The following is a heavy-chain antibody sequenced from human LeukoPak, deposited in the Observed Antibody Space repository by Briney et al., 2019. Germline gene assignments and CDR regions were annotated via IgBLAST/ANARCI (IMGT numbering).Heavy chain of an antibody. Sequence: AGGSLRLSCAASGFTFSSYAMSWVRQAPGKGLEWVSTISGSGAGTYYPDSVKGRFTISRDNSKNTLYLQMNSLRAEDTAVYYCAKDAFHDSSGYYSPFDYWGQGILVTVSS. J-gene: IGHJ4*02. CDR1: GFTFSSYA. D-gene: IGHD3-22*01. V-gene: IGHV3-23*01. CDR3: AKDAFHDSSGYYSPFDY. CDR2: ISGSGAGT.